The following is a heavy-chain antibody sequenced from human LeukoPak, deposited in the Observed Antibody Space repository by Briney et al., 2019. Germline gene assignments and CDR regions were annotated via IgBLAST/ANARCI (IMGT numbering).Heavy chain of an antibody. CDR3: ARSLWFGDTYNWFDP. D-gene: IGHD3-10*01. J-gene: IGHJ5*02. Sequence: SQTLPLTCTVSGGSISSGGYYWSWIRQHPGKGLEWIGYIYYSGSTYYNPSLKSRVTISVDTSKNQFSLKLSSVTAADTAVYYCARSLWFGDTYNWFDPWGQGTLVTVSS. CDR2: IYYSGST. CDR1: GGSISSGGYY. V-gene: IGHV4-31*03.